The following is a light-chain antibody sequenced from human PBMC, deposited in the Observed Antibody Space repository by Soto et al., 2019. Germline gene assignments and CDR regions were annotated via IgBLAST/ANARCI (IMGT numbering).Light chain of an antibody. V-gene: IGKV2-30*01. Sequence: DVVMTQSPLSLPVTLGQSASISCRSTQSLVYSDGNTYLNWFQQRPGQSPRRLIYKVSNRDSGVPDRFSGSGSGTVFTLKITRVEAEDLGVYYCMQGAHWPWTFGQGTKVDIK. CDR1: QSLVYSDGNTY. CDR3: MQGAHWPWT. CDR2: KVS. J-gene: IGKJ1*01.